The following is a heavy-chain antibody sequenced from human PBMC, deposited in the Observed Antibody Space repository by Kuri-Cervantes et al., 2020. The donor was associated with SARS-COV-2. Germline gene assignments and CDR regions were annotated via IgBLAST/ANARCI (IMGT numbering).Heavy chain of an antibody. Sequence: GGSLRLSCAASGFTVSGNYMSWVRQAPGKGLEWVSYISSSSSTIYYADSVKGRFTISRDNAKNSLYLQMNSLRAEDTAVYYCARGKSRENPDVLDYWGQGTLVTVSS. CDR3: ARGKSRENPDVLDY. D-gene: IGHD5-24*01. J-gene: IGHJ4*02. CDR2: ISSSSSTI. V-gene: IGHV3-48*01. CDR1: GFTVSGNY.